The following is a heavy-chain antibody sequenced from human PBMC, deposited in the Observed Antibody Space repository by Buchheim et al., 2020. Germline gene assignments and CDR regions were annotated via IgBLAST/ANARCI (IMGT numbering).Heavy chain of an antibody. J-gene: IGHJ6*02. D-gene: IGHD3-3*01. CDR1: GFTFSSYS. CDR3: ARGEILNYDCWSGGDYYYYGMDV. CDR2: ISSSSSTI. V-gene: IGHV3-48*01. Sequence: EVQLVESGGGLVQPGGSLRLSCAASGFTFSSYSMNWVRQAPGKGLEWVSSISSSSSTIYYADSVKGRFTISRDNAKNSLYLQMNSLRAEDTDVYYCARGEILNYDCWSGGDYYYYGMDVWGQGTT.